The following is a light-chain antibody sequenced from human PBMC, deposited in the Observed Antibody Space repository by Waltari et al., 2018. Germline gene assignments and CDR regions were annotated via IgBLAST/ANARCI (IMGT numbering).Light chain of an antibody. CDR1: RNIRDH. Sequence: DVQVTQSPSSLSAIIGDRVTITCRASRNIRDHINWSQHRPGKAPKLLIFDASSLHSGVPLRFSGSGSCTDVTLTISGLQPEDFATYYCQQSFGTPLSCGGGTRVDFK. CDR2: DAS. V-gene: IGKV1-39*01. J-gene: IGKJ4*01. CDR3: QQSFGTPLS.